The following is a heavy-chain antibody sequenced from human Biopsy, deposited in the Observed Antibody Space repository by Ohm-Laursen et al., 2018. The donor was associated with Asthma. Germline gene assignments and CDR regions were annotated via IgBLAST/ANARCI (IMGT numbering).Heavy chain of an antibody. CDR3: AKDPRIYGDNVAGMDV. D-gene: IGHD4-17*01. V-gene: IGHV3-23*01. Sequence: SLRLSCAASGFTFGGYAMSWARQAPGKGLEWVSTISPDGRSAHGPDSFRGRFTISRDNSKNTLYLQMSSLRVEDTAVYYCAKDPRIYGDNVAGMDVWGQGTAVNVSS. CDR1: GFTFGGYA. CDR2: ISPDGRSA. J-gene: IGHJ6*02.